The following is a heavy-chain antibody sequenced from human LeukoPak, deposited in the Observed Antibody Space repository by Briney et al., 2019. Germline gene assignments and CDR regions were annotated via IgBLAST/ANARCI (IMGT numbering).Heavy chain of an antibody. J-gene: IGHJ4*02. CDR1: GYTFTGYY. V-gene: IGHV1-2*02. D-gene: IGHD4-23*01. CDR3: ARERGGNSPFDS. CDR2: INPNSSVT. Sequence: GASVKVSCKTSGYTFTGYYMHWVRQAPGQGPEWMGWINPNSSVTNYAQRFQGRVTMTRDTSISAAYMELRWPTSDDTAVYYCARERGGNSPFDSWGQGTLVTVSS.